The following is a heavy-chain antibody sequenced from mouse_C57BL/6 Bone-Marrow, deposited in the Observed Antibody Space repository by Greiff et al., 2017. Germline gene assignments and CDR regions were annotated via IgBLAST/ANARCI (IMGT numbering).Heavy chain of an antibody. CDR3: VAFYCYFDV. CDR1: GFSFNTYA. Sequence: EVMLVESGGGLVQPKGSLKLSCAASGFSFNTYAMNWVRQAPGKGLEWVARIRSKSNNYATYYAESVKDRFTISRDDSESMLYLQMNNLKTEDTAIYYCVAFYCYFDVWGTGTTVTVSS. V-gene: IGHV10-1*01. CDR2: IRSKSNNYAT. J-gene: IGHJ1*03.